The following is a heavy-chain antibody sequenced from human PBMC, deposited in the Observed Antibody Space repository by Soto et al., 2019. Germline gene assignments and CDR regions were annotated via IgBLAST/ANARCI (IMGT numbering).Heavy chain of an antibody. J-gene: IGHJ5*02. CDR1: GFTFSSYY. D-gene: IGHD3-10*02. V-gene: IGHV3-13*01. CDR3: ARGKGDVRGPPFDP. Sequence: PGWSLRLSCAASGFTFSSYYIHWGRQATGKGLEWVSAIGTAGDTYYPGSVKGRFTISRENAKNYLYLQMNSLRVGDKAVYYCARGKGDVRGPPFDPWGQGTLVTVSS. CDR2: IGTAGDT.